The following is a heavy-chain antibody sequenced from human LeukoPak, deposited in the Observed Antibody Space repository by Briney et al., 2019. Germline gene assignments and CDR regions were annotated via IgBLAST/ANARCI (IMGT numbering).Heavy chain of an antibody. V-gene: IGHV3-7*01. CDR3: TRGSPTPGPADY. J-gene: IGHJ4*02. Sequence: GGSLRLSYAASGFTFSTYWMTWVRQAPGKGLEWEANINQAGNDITYVDSVKGRLTISRDNAKNSLYLQMNSLRAEDTAIYYCTRGSPTPGPADYWGQGTLVTVSS. CDR1: GFTFSTYW. CDR2: INQAGNDI.